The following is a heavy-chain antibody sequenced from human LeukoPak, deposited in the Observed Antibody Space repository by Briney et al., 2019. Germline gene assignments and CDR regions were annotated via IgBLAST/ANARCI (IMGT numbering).Heavy chain of an antibody. CDR1: GYTFTSYD. CDR2: MNPNSGNT. J-gene: IGHJ3*02. CDR3: ARGSGWLVRRNDAFDI. Sequence: ASVKVSCKASGYTFTSYDINWVRQATGQGLEWMGWMNPNSGNTGYAQKFQGRVTMTRNTSISTAYMELSSLRSEDTAVYYCARGSGWLVRRNDAFDIWGQGTMVTVSS. V-gene: IGHV1-8*01. D-gene: IGHD6-19*01.